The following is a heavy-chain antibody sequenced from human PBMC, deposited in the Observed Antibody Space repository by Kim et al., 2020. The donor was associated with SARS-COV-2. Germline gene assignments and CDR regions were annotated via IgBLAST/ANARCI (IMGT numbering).Heavy chain of an antibody. J-gene: IGHJ3*02. V-gene: IGHV4-61*01. D-gene: IGHD3-9*01. CDR3: ARGDIRYFDWLPIDGCAFDI. CDR2: IYYSGST. Sequence: SETLSLTCTVSGGSVSSGSYYWSWIRQPPGKGLEWIGYIYYSGSTNYNPSLKSRVTISVDTSKNQFSLKLSSVTAADTAVYYCARGDIRYFDWLPIDGCAFDIWGQGTMVTVSS. CDR1: GGSVSSGSYY.